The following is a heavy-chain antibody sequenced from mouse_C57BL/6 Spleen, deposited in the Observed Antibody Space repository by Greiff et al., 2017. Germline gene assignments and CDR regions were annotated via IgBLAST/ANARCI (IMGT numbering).Heavy chain of an antibody. CDR1: GFTFSSYT. CDR2: ISGGGGNT. CDR3: ARQNWDGWYFDV. V-gene: IGHV5-9*01. D-gene: IGHD4-1*01. Sequence: DVMLVESGGGLVKPGGSLKLSCAASGFTFSSYTMSWVRQTPEKRLEWVATISGGGGNTYYPDSVKGRFTISRDNAKNTLYLQMSSLRSEDTALYYCARQNWDGWYFDVWGTGTTVTVSS. J-gene: IGHJ1*03.